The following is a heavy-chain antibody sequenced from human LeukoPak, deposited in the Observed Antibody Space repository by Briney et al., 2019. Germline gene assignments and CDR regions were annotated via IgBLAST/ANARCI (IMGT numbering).Heavy chain of an antibody. Sequence: SETLSLTCTVSGGSISSSSYYWGWIRQPPGEGLEWIGSIYYSGSTYYNPSLKSRVTISVDTSKNQFSLKLSSVTAADTAVYYCARPNNWNPEGFDPWGQGTLVTVSS. D-gene: IGHD1-20*01. CDR3: ARPNNWNPEGFDP. CDR2: IYYSGST. CDR1: GGSISSSSYY. V-gene: IGHV4-39*01. J-gene: IGHJ5*02.